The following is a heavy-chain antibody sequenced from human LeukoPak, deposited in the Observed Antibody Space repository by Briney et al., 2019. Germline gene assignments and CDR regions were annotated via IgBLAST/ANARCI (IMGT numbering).Heavy chain of an antibody. Sequence: GGSLRLSCVASGFTFSSYAKGWVRQAPGKGLEWVSAISGSGVTTHYAGSVKGRFSISRDNSKNTLYLQMDSLRAEDTALYYCAKRVVVGATSPYSDFQDWGQGTLVTVSS. D-gene: IGHD1-26*01. V-gene: IGHV3-23*01. J-gene: IGHJ1*01. CDR2: ISGSGVTT. CDR3: AKRVVVGATSPYSDFQD. CDR1: GFTFSSYA.